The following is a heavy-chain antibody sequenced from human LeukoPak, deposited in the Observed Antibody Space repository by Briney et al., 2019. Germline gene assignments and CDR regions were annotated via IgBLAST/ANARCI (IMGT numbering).Heavy chain of an antibody. CDR2: TYYRSKWYN. Sequence: SQTLSLTCAISGDSVSSNSAAWNWIRQSPSRGLEWLGRTYYRSKWYNDYAVSVKSRITINPDTSKNQFSLQLNSVTPEDTAVYYCARYPHTYYYDSSGYYTGGYYYYGMDVWGQGTTVTVSS. J-gene: IGHJ6*02. D-gene: IGHD3-22*01. V-gene: IGHV6-1*01. CDR1: GDSVSSNSAA. CDR3: ARYPHTYYYDSSGYYTGGYYYYGMDV.